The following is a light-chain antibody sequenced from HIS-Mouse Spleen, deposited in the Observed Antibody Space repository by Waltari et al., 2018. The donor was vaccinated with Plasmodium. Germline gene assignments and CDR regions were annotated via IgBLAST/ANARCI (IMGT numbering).Light chain of an antibody. CDR3: QQYDNLPLT. CDR2: DAS. CDR1: QDISNY. Sequence: DIHMTQSPSSLSASVGDRVTITCQASQDISNYLIWYQQKPGKAPKLLIYDASNLETGVPSRFSGSGSGTDFTFTISSLQPEDIATYYCQQYDNLPLTFGGGTKVEIK. J-gene: IGKJ4*01. V-gene: IGKV1-33*01.